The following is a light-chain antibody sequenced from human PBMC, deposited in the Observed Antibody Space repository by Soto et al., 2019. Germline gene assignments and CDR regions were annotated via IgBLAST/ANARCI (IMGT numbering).Light chain of an antibody. CDR1: GSNLGRNY. V-gene: IGLV1-51*01. J-gene: IGLJ1*01. CDR2: DNV. Sequence: QSVLTQPPSVSATPGQKVTISCSGSGSNLGRNYVSWYQQLPGTAPKLLIYDNVYRFSGIPDRFSASKSGTSATLGITGLQPGDEGDYYCGSWDNILRDYVFGTGTKLTVL. CDR3: GSWDNILRDYV.